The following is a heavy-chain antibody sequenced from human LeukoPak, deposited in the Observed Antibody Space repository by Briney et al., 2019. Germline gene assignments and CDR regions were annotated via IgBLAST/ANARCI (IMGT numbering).Heavy chain of an antibody. Sequence: PGGSLRLSCAASGFTFSNYEMNWVRQAPGKGLEWLSYISSSGSSIYYADSVKGRFTISGDNAKNSVYLQMNSLRAEDTAVYYCAKEYCGGDCHDDYFDYWGQGTLVTVSS. J-gene: IGHJ4*02. CDR2: ISSSGSSI. CDR1: GFTFSNYE. CDR3: AKEYCGGDCHDDYFDY. V-gene: IGHV3-48*03. D-gene: IGHD2-21*02.